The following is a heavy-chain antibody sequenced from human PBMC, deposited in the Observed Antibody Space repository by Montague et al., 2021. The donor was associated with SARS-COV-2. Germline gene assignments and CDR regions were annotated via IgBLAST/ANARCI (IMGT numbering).Heavy chain of an antibody. D-gene: IGHD3-10*01. CDR1: GGSFSGYY. J-gene: IGHJ6*02. Sequence: SETLSLTCAVSGGSFSGYYWGWIRQPPGKGLEWIGEINNSGSTNYNPSLKSRVTISVDTSKNQYSLKLSSVTAADTAVYYCARVRYYGSGTSLGMDVWGQGTTVTVSS. CDR2: INNSGST. CDR3: ARVRYYGSGTSLGMDV. V-gene: IGHV4-34*01.